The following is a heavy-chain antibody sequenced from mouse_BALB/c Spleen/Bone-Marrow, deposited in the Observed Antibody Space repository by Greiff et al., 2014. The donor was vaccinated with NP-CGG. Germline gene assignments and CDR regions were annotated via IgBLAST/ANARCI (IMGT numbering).Heavy chain of an antibody. J-gene: IGHJ1*01. D-gene: IGHD2-14*01. Sequence: EVQLQQSGPELEKPGASVKISCKASGYSLTAFNMNWVKQSNGKSLEWIGNIDLYYGGTSYNQKFKGKATMTVDKSSSTAYMQLKSLTSEDSAVYSCARSRYDGTYWYFDVWGAGTTVTVSS. CDR1: GYSLTAFN. CDR3: ARSRYDGTYWYFDV. CDR2: IDLYYGGT. V-gene: IGHV1S135*01.